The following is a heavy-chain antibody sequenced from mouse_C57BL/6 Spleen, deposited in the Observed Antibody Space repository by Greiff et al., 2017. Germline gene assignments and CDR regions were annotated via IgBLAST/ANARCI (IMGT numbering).Heavy chain of an antibody. Sequence: QVQLQQPGAELVKPGASVKLSCKASGYTFTSYWMQWVKQRPGQGLEWIGEIDPADGYTNYTQRFKGKATVTVDTSSSTAYMQLSSLPSEDSAVYYCARGETGPYYYGCWGQGATLTVAS. CDR2: IDPADGYT. CDR1: GYTFTSYW. V-gene: IGHV1-50*01. CDR3: ARGETGPYYYGC. D-gene: IGHD4-1*01. J-gene: IGHJ2*01.